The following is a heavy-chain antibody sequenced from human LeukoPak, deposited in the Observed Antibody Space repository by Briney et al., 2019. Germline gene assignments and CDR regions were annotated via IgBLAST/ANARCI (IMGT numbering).Heavy chain of an antibody. CDR2: IKPDGSQK. CDR3: ARDSGNFFVDF. Sequence: GGSLRLSCAASGFTFSTYWMTWVRQAPGKGLEWVANIKPDGSQKFCVDSVKGRFTISRDNAKNSLYLQMNSLGAEDTAVYYCARDSGNFFVDFWGQGTLVTVAA. CDR1: GFTFSTYW. J-gene: IGHJ4*02. D-gene: IGHD1-7*01. V-gene: IGHV3-7*01.